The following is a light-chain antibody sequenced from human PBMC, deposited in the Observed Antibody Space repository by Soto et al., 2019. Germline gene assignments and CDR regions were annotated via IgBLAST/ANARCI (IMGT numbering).Light chain of an antibody. J-gene: IGKJ1*01. Sequence: EIVLTQSPGTLSLSPGERATLSCRASQSVSSNYLAWYQQKRGQATRLLIYGASSKATGIPTRFSGSGSGTDFTLTICRLEPEDFAVYYCQQYDTSPRTFGQGTKVEI. CDR3: QQYDTSPRT. CDR2: GAS. CDR1: QSVSSNY. V-gene: IGKV3-20*01.